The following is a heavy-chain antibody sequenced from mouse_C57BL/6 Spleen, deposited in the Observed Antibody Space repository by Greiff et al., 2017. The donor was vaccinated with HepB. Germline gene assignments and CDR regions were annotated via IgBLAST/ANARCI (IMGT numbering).Heavy chain of an antibody. CDR3: ARASTVVAGDY. J-gene: IGHJ2*01. CDR1: GYAFSSYW. V-gene: IGHV1-80*01. Sequence: VQRVESGAELVKPGASVKISCKASGYAFSSYWMNWVKQRPGKGLEWIGQIYPGDGDTNYNGKFKGKATLTADKSSSTAYMQLSSLTSEDSAVYFCARASTVVAGDYWGQGTTLTVSS. CDR2: IYPGDGDT. D-gene: IGHD1-1*01.